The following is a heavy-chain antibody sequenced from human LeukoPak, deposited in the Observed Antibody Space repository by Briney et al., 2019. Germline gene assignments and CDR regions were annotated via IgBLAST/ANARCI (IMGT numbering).Heavy chain of an antibody. CDR1: GGTFSSYA. D-gene: IGHD6-13*01. V-gene: IGHV1-69*04. CDR2: IIPILGIA. CDR3: ARVSDWGIAAAGNFDY. Sequence: ASVKVSCKASGGTFSSYAISWVRQAPGQGLEWMGRIIPILGIANYAQKFQGRVTITADKSTSTAYMELSSLRSEDTAVYYCARVSDWGIAAAGNFDYWGQGTLVTVSS. J-gene: IGHJ4*02.